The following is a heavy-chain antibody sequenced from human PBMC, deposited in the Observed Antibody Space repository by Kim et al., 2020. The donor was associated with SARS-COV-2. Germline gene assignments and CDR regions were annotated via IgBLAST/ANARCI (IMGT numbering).Heavy chain of an antibody. CDR2: IRDSGGST. CDR3: AKVTSGSSGWFEYFQH. D-gene: IGHD6-19*01. CDR1: GFTFNNYT. Sequence: GGSLRLSCAASGFTFNNYTMSWFRQAPGKGQEWVSGIRDSGGSTKYSDSVKGRFSISRDNSKNTLYLQMDSLRAEDTAVYYCAKVTSGSSGWFEYFQHWGQGTLVTVSS. J-gene: IGHJ1*01. V-gene: IGHV3-23*01.